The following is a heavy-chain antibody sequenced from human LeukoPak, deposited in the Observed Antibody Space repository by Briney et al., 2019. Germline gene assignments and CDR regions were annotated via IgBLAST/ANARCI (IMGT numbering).Heavy chain of an antibody. CDR1: GGSISSGAYY. Sequence: PSETLSLTCSVSGGSISSGAYYWGWIRQPPGQGLEWIGSIYYSGNTYYNPSLKSRVTISVDTSKNQFSLKLSSVAAADTAVFYCARSFFDWLFTFDYWGQGTLVTVSS. CDR3: ARSFFDWLFTFDY. CDR2: IYYSGNT. D-gene: IGHD3-9*01. J-gene: IGHJ4*02. V-gene: IGHV4-39*01.